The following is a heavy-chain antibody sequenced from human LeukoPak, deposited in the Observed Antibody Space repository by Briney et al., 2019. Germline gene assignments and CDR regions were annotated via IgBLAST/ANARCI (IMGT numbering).Heavy chain of an antibody. V-gene: IGHV3-74*01. CDR3: TRDTQSHFDY. CDR1: GFTFSSYW. J-gene: IGHJ4*02. Sequence: GSLRLSCAASGFTFSSYWMHWVRQAPGKGLVWVSCIDSAGSNTYYADSVKGRFTISRDNAKNTLYLQMNSLRAEDTAVYYCTRDTQSHFDYWGQGTLVTVSS. CDR2: IDSAGSNT.